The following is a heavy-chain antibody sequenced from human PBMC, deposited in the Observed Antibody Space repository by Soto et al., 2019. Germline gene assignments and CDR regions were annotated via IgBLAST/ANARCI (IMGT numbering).Heavy chain of an antibody. CDR1: GFSLTTDRVG. V-gene: IGHV2-5*02. CDR2: IYWDDSK. J-gene: IGHJ4*02. Sequence: QITLKESGPTLVKPTQTLTLTCTFSGFSLTTDRVGVGWIRQPPGEALEWLAVIYWDDSKTYRTSLESRLTITKDTANNQVALTMTNIDSLDTATYYCAHAYGGRSLYWGQGTLVTVSS. D-gene: IGHD1-26*01. CDR3: AHAYGGRSLY.